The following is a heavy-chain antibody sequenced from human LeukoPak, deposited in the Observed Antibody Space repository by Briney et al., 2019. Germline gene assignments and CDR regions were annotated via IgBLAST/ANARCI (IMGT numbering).Heavy chain of an antibody. CDR1: GGSISSYY. D-gene: IGHD3-9*01. V-gene: IGHV4-59*01. J-gene: IGHJ5*02. CDR2: IYYSGST. Sequence: SETLSLTCTVSGGSISSYYWSWIRQPPGKGLEWIGYIYYSGSTNYNPSLKSRVTISVDTSKNQFSLKLSSVTAADTAVYYRARSYFDWLLRGEYWFDPWGQGTLVTVSS. CDR3: ARSYFDWLLRGEYWFDP.